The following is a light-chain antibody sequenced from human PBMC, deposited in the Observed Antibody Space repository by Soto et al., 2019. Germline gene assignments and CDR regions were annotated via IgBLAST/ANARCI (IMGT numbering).Light chain of an antibody. CDR2: GAS. V-gene: IGKV3-20*01. Sequence: EIVLTQSPGTLSLSPGERATLSCRASQSVSSSYLAWYQQKPGQTPRLLFYGASSRATGIPDRFSGSGSGTDFTLTISRLELEDFEVYYCQQYGSSPFTFGRGTKVDIK. J-gene: IGKJ3*01. CDR1: QSVSSSY. CDR3: QQYGSSPFT.